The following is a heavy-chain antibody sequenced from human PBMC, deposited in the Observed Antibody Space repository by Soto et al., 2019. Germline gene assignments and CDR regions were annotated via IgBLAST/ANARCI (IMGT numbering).Heavy chain of an antibody. J-gene: IGHJ5*01. CDR1: GGSISRSSYY. CDR2: IYYSGST. CDR3: ARRDPRAIDS. Sequence: LSLTCSVSGGSISRSSYYWGWIRQPPGKGLEWIGSIYYSGSTYYNPSLKSRVAISMDTSKNQFSLKLNSVTAADTAVYFCARRDPRAIDSWGQGTLVTVSS. V-gene: IGHV4-39*01.